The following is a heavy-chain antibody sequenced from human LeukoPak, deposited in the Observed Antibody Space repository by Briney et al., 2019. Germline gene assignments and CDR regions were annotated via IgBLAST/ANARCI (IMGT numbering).Heavy chain of an antibody. CDR3: AKVTYGSGTYGAFDY. D-gene: IGHD3-10*01. CDR2: ISSSSSYI. CDR1: GFTFSSYG. J-gene: IGHJ4*02. V-gene: IGHV3-21*04. Sequence: SGGSLRLSCAASGFTFSSYGMSWVRQAPGKGLEWVSSISSSSSYIYYADSVKGRFTISRDNAKNSLYLQMNSLRAEDTAVYYCAKVTYGSGTYGAFDYWGQGTLVTVSS.